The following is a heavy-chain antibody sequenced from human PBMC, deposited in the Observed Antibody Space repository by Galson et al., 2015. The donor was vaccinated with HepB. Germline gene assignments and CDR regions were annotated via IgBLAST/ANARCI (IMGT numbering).Heavy chain of an antibody. V-gene: IGHV3-74*01. D-gene: IGHD3-16*01. CDR2: INSDGSST. J-gene: IGHJ3*02. CDR3: ARDQPNPSPSQNTFGGVSRPTNAFDI. Sequence: SLRLSCAASGFTFSSYWMHWVRQAPGKGLVWVSRINSDGSSTSYADSVKGRFTISRDNAKNTLYLQMNSLRAEDTAVYYCARDQPNPSPSQNTFGGVSRPTNAFDIWGQGTMVTVSS. CDR1: GFTFSSYW.